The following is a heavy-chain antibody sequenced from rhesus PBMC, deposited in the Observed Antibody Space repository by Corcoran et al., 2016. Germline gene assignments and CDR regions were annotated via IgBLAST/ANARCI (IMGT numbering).Heavy chain of an antibody. CDR3: ARGGGIAAAGIDY. J-gene: IGHJ4*01. CDR1: GGSISGYYY. Sequence: QVQLQQWGEGLVKPSETLSLTCAVYGGSISGYYYWSWIRQPPGKVLEWIGYIYVNSASTNYNPSLKNRVTIFKDTSKNQFSLKLSAVTAAYTAVEYCARGGGIAAAGIDYWGQGVLVTVSS. V-gene: IGHV4-73*01. D-gene: IGHD6-25*01. CDR2: IYVNSAST.